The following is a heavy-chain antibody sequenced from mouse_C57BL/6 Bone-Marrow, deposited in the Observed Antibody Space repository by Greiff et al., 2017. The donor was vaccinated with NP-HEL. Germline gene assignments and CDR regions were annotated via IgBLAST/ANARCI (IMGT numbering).Heavy chain of an antibody. CDR1: GYAFSSSW. D-gene: IGHD1-1*01. CDR3: ARLEYYGSSYPPYWYFDF. Sequence: VKLQESGPELVKPGASVKISCKASGYAFSSSWMNWVKQRPGKGLEWIGRIYPGDGDTNYNGKFKGKATLTADKSSSPAYMQLSSLTSQDSAVYFCARLEYYGSSYPPYWYFDFWGTGTTVTVSS. V-gene: IGHV1-82*01. J-gene: IGHJ1*03. CDR2: IYPGDGDT.